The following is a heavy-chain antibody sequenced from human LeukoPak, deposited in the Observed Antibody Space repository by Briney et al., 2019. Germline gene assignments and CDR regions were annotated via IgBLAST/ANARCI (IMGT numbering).Heavy chain of an antibody. CDR1: GYIFTSYW. D-gene: IGHD3-22*01. CDR3: ARSRITMIVVHDAFDI. V-gene: IGHV5-51*01. J-gene: IGHJ3*02. CDR2: IYPGDSDT. Sequence: GESLKISCKGSGYIFTSYWIGWVRQLPGKGLEWMGIIYPGDSDTRCSPSFQGQVTISADKSISTAYLQWSSLKASDTAMYYCARSRITMIVVHDAFDIWGQGTMVTVSS.